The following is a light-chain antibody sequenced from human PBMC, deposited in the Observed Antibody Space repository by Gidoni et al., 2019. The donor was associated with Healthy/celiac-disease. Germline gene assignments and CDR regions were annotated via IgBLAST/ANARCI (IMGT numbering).Light chain of an antibody. V-gene: IGLV3-21*02. Sequence: SYVLTQPPSVSVAPGQTARITWGGNNIGSKSVHWYQEKPRQDPVLVVYDDSARPSGIPERFSGSSSGNTATLTISRVEAGDEADYYCQVWDSTSDHPFAGGTKLTVL. J-gene: IGLJ2*01. CDR1: NIGSKS. CDR2: DDS. CDR3: QVWDSTSDHP.